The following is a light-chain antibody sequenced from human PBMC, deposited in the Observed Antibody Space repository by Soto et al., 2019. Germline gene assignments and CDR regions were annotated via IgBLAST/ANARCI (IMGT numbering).Light chain of an antibody. Sequence: EIVLTQSPGTLSLSPGEGATLSCRASQSVSTNFFAWYQQKPGQAPRLLIYGASTRATGIPDRFSGSGSGTDFTLTISRLEPEDFALYYWQQYGRTSWTFGQRTKVEIK. CDR2: GAS. J-gene: IGKJ1*01. V-gene: IGKV3-20*01. CDR1: QSVSTNF. CDR3: QQYGRTSWT.